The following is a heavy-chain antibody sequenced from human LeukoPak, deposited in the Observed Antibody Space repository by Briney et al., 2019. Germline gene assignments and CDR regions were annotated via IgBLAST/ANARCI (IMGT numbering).Heavy chain of an antibody. CDR2: ISSSGSTI. CDR3: SREGYSGYDLGY. D-gene: IGHD5-12*01. CDR1: GFTFSSYE. V-gene: IGHV3-48*03. J-gene: IGHJ4*02. Sequence: PGGSLRLSCAASGFTFSSYEMNWVRQAPGKGLEWGSYISSSGSTIYYADSVKSRFTISRDNAKNSLYLQKNSLRAENTAVYYCSREGYSGYDLGYWGQGTLVTVSS.